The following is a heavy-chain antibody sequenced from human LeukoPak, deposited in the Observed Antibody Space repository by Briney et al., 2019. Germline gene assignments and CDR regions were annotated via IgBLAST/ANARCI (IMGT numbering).Heavy chain of an antibody. CDR2: ISYDGSNK. CDR3: ARADFPRYSSGWYYFDY. V-gene: IGHV3-30*03. J-gene: IGHJ4*02. Sequence: GGSLRLSCAASGFTFSSYGMHWVRQAPGKGLEWVAVISYDGSNKYYADSVKGRFTISRDNAKNSLYLQMNSLRAEDTAVYYCARADFPRYSSGWYYFDYWGQGTLVTVSS. D-gene: IGHD6-19*01. CDR1: GFTFSSYG.